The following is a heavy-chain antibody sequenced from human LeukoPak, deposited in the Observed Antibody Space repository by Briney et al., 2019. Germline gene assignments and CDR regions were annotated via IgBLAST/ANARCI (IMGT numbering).Heavy chain of an antibody. CDR3: AKDHGGWYYFDY. CDR1: GFTFSSYA. V-gene: IGHV3-23*01. D-gene: IGHD6-19*01. Sequence: GGSLRLSCAASGFTFSSYAMSWVRQAPGKGLEWVSAISGSGGSTYYADSVKGRFTISKDNSKNTLYLQMNSLRAEDTAVYYCAKDHGGWYYFDYWGQGTLVTVSS. J-gene: IGHJ4*02. CDR2: ISGSGGST.